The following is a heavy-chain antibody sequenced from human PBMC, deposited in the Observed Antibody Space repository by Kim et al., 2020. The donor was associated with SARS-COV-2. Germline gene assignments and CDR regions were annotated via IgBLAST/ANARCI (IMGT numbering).Heavy chain of an antibody. V-gene: IGHV4-34*01. Sequence: SETLSLTCAVYGGSFSGYYWSWIRQPPGKGLEWIGEINHSGSTNYNPSLKSRVTISVDTSKNQFSLKLSSVTAADTAVYYCARGASIAARPRYFDLWGRGTLVTVSS. CDR2: INHSGST. CDR3: ARGASIAARPRYFDL. D-gene: IGHD6-6*01. CDR1: GGSFSGYY. J-gene: IGHJ2*01.